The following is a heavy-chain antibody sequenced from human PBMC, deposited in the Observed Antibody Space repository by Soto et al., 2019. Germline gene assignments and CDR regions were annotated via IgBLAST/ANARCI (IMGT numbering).Heavy chain of an antibody. Sequence: SETLSLTCTVSGGSISSSSYYWGWIRHPPGKGLEWIGSIYYSGSTYYNPSLKSRVTISVDTSKNQFSLKLSSVTAADTAVYYGASPKIAFYNWLDPWGQGNLVTVSS. CDR2: IYYSGST. D-gene: IGHD3-3*02. CDR1: GGSISSSSYY. J-gene: IGHJ5*02. CDR3: ASPKIAFYNWLDP. V-gene: IGHV4-39*01.